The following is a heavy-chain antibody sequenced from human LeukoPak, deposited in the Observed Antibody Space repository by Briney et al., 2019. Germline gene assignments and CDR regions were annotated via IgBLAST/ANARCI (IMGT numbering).Heavy chain of an antibody. V-gene: IGHV3-7*01. CDR2: IEQHGSEK. Sequence: GGSLRLSCTVSGFTFSNYWMSWVRQAPGKGLEWAANIEQHGSEKWYVDSVKGRFTISRDNAKNSLYLQMNSLRAEDTAVYYCARDPYNYDRSGYKLDSYFDYWGQGTLVTVSS. CDR3: ARDPYNYDRSGYKLDSYFDY. J-gene: IGHJ4*02. CDR1: GFTFSNYW. D-gene: IGHD3-22*01.